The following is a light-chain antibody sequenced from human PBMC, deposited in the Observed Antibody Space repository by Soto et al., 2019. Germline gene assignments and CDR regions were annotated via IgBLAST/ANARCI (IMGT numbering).Light chain of an antibody. CDR1: NSDVGSYNL. J-gene: IGLJ2*01. Sequence: QTVVTQPASLSGSPGQSITIFCTGTNSDVGSYNLVSWYQQHPGKAPKLMIYEGSKRPSGVSNRFSGSKSGNTASLTISGLQAEDEADYYCCSYAGSSTFVIFGGGTKLTVL. CDR3: CSYAGSSTFVI. V-gene: IGLV2-23*03. CDR2: EGS.